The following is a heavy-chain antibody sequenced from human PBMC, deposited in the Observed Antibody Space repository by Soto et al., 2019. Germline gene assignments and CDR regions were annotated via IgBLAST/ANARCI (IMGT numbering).Heavy chain of an antibody. CDR1: VFTFSSYG. Sequence: PWWSLRLSCSASVFTFSSYGMHWFRQAPGKGLEWVAVISYDGSNKYYADSVKGRFTISRDNSKNTLYLQMNSLRAEDTAVYYCAKCDRAMGGWDYYYYGMDVWGQGTTVTVS. CDR3: AKCDRAMGGWDYYYYGMDV. D-gene: IGHD3-16*01. CDR2: ISYDGSNK. V-gene: IGHV3-30*18. J-gene: IGHJ6*02.